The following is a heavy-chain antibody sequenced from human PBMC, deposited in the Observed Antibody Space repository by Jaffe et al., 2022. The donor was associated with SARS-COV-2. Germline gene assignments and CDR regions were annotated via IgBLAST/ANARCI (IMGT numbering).Heavy chain of an antibody. D-gene: IGHD2-2*01. CDR2: ISWNSGSI. J-gene: IGHJ3*02. CDR1: GFTFDDYA. CDR3: AREGTPIYVVVPAAMRGSDAFDI. Sequence: EVQLVESGGGLVQPGRSLRLSCAASGFTFDDYAMHWVRQAPGKGLEWVSGISWNSGSIGYADSVKGRFTISRDNAKNSLYLQMNSLRAEDTAVYYCAREGTPIYVVVPAAMRGSDAFDIWGQGTMVTVSS. V-gene: IGHV3-9*01.